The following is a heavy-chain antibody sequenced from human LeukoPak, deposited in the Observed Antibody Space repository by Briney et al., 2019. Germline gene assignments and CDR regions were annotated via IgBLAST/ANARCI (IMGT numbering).Heavy chain of an antibody. V-gene: IGHV4-38-2*02. CDR2: MYHSGDT. D-gene: IGHD2-2*01. Sequence: SETLSLTCTVSGDSIRSYYWGWIRQPPGKGLEWIGSMYHSGDTYYNPSLKSRVTISVDTSKNQLSLKLNSVTAADTAVYYCARSKAHLSTSWYGTWFDPWGQGTLVTVSS. J-gene: IGHJ5*02. CDR1: GDSIRSYY. CDR3: ARSKAHLSTSWYGTWFDP.